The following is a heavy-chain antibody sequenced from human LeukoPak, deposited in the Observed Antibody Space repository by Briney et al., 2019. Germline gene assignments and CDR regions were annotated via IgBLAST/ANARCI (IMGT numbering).Heavy chain of an antibody. D-gene: IGHD1-26*01. J-gene: IGHJ4*02. Sequence: SVKVSCKASGGTFSSYAVSWVRQAPGQGLEWMGGIIPMFGTANYAQKFQRRVTITTEESTSTVYMELSSLGSEDTAMYYCARVFARGGEISGSYYYYWGQGTLVTVSS. V-gene: IGHV1-69*05. CDR2: IIPMFGTA. CDR3: ARVFARGGEISGSYYYY. CDR1: GGTFSSYA.